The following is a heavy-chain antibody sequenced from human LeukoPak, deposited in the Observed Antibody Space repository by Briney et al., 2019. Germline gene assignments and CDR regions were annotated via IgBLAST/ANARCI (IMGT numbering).Heavy chain of an antibody. V-gene: IGHV4-61*09. CDR3: ARDWDY. Sequence: PSETLSLTCTVSGDSISIGSYYWSWIRQPAGKGLEWIGHMNTTGSTKYNPSLKSRVTISVDRTNNLFSLKLSSVTAADTAVYYCARDWDYWGQGTLVAVSS. CDR1: GDSISIGSYY. CDR2: MNTTGST. J-gene: IGHJ4*02.